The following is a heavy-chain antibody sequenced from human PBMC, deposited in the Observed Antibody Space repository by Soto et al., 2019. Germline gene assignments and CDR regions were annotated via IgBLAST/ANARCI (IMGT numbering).Heavy chain of an antibody. CDR1: GFSFRTSV. CDR2: MSNDGSNK. D-gene: IGHD5-18*01. V-gene: IGHV3-30-3*01. J-gene: IGHJ4*02. Sequence: GGSLRLSCAVSGFSFRTSVIHWVRQAPGKGLEWVAVMSNDGSNKYYADSVKGRFTISRDNSKNTLYLQMNSLRAEDTAVYYCARDWGEELQLWLLLPLWGQGTLVTVSS. CDR3: ARDWGEELQLWLLLPL.